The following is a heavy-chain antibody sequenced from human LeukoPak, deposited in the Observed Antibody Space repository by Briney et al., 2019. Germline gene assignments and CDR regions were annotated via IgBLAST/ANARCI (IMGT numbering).Heavy chain of an antibody. CDR3: TPPLSSDYYSYGMDV. V-gene: IGHV3-49*03. CDR1: GFTLGDYA. D-gene: IGHD6-25*01. Sequence: GGSLRLSCTASGFTLGDYAMSWFRQAPGKGLEWVGFIRSKAFGGTAEYAASVKGRFTISRDDSKSIAYLQMNSLKTEDTAVYYCTPPLSSDYYSYGMDVWGQGTTVTVSS. CDR2: IRSKAFGGTA. J-gene: IGHJ6*02.